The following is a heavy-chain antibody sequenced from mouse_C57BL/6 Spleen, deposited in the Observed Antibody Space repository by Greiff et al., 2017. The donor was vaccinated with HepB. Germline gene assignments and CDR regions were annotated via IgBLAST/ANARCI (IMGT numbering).Heavy chain of an antibody. J-gene: IGHJ4*01. CDR2: IYPGSGNT. D-gene: IGHD2-2*01. CDR1: GYTFTDYY. Sequence: VKLMESGAELVRPGASVKLSCKASGYTFTDYYINWVKQRPGQGLEWIARIYPGSGNTYYNEKFKGKATLTAEKSSSTAYMQLSSLTSEDSAVYFCAREEGYYGSMDYWGQGTSVTVSS. V-gene: IGHV1-76*01. CDR3: AREEGYYGSMDY.